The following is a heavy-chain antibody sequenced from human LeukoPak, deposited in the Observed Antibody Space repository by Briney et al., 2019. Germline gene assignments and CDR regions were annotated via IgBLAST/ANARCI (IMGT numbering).Heavy chain of an antibody. CDR3: ARCPQQLVSYDAFDI. Sequence: GGSLRLSCAASGYTFSTYWMHWVRQGPGKGLVWVSVIYSGGSTYYADSVKGRFTISRDNSKNTLYLQMNSLRAEDTAVYYCARCPQQLVSYDAFDIWGQGTMVTVSS. CDR1: GYTFSTYW. J-gene: IGHJ3*02. CDR2: IYSGGST. D-gene: IGHD6-13*01. V-gene: IGHV3-66*01.